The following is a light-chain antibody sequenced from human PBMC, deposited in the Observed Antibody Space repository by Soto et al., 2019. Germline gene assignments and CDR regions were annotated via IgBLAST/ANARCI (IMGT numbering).Light chain of an antibody. V-gene: IGKV1-27*01. Sequence: DIQMTQSPSSLSASVGDRVTITCRASQDISNYLAWYQQKPGKVPKLLIYAASTLQSGVPSRFSGSGSGTDFTLTISSLQPEDVATYYCQNYNSAPCTFGPGTKVDIK. CDR3: QNYNSAPCT. CDR2: AAS. J-gene: IGKJ3*01. CDR1: QDISNY.